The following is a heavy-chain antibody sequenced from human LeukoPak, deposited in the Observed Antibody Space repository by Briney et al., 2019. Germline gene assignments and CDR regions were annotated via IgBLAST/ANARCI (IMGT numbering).Heavy chain of an antibody. CDR1: GGSISSSSYY. V-gene: IGHV4-39*01. D-gene: IGHD6-13*01. CDR3: ARQAVLEQQLVYYFDY. CDR2: IYYSGST. Sequence: SETLSLTCTVSGGSISSSSYYWGWIRLPPGKGLEWIGCIYYSGSTCYNPALKSLVTISVDTSKNQFSLKLSSVTAADTAVYYCARQAVLEQQLVYYFDYWGQGTLVTVSS. J-gene: IGHJ4*02.